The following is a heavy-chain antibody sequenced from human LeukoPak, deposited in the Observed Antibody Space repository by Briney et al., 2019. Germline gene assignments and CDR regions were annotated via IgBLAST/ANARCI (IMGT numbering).Heavy chain of an antibody. CDR3: ARGALTTA. J-gene: IGHJ5*02. CDR2: ISSSSSYI. V-gene: IGHV3-21*01. Sequence: GGSLRLSCAASGFTFSSYSMNWVRQAPGKRLEWVSSISSSSSYIYYADSVKGRFIISRDNSKNTLYLQMNSLRVEDTAVYYCARGALTTAWGQGTLVTVSS. D-gene: IGHD4-17*01. CDR1: GFTFSSYS.